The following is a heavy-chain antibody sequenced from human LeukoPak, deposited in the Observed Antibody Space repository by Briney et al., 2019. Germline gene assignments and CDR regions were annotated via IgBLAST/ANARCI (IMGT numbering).Heavy chain of an antibody. CDR3: ARRSKNGYFLDS. Sequence: PSETLSLTSIVSGTSMGGYYWTWIRQPPGKGLEWIGHTCSSGATTYNPSLKSRGTISVDTSRSQFSLNLSSVTAADTAVYSCARRSKNGYFLDSWGQGILVTVSS. CDR1: GTSMGGYY. V-gene: IGHV4-4*09. J-gene: IGHJ4*02. D-gene: IGHD5-24*01. CDR2: TCSSGAT.